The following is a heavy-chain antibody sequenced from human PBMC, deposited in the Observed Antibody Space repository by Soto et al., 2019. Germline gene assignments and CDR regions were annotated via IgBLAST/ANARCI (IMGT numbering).Heavy chain of an antibody. J-gene: IGHJ4*02. CDR3: AKGGGYCSIGSCRTDY. CDR1: GFIFRSYG. Sequence: QVQLVESGGGVVQPGRSLRLSCAASGFIFRSYGMHWVRQAPGKGLVWVAAIAYDGADKYYLDSVKGRFTISRDNSKDTLHLQMNSLRVEDTAVYYCAKGGGYCSIGSCRTDYWGQGTLVTVSS. D-gene: IGHD2-15*01. CDR2: IAYDGADK. V-gene: IGHV3-30*18.